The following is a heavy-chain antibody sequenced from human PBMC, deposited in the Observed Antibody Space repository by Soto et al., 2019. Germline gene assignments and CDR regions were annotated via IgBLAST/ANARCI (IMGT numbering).Heavy chain of an antibody. Sequence: SGPTLVNPTQTLTLTCTFSGFSLSTSGMCASWIRQPPGKALEWLALIDWDDDKYYSTSLKTRLTISKDTSKNQVVLTMTNMDPVDTATYYCARIRGSSGWSDYWGQGTLVTVSS. CDR1: GFSLSTSGMC. J-gene: IGHJ4*02. CDR2: IDWDDDK. CDR3: ARIRGSSGWSDY. D-gene: IGHD6-19*01. V-gene: IGHV2-70*01.